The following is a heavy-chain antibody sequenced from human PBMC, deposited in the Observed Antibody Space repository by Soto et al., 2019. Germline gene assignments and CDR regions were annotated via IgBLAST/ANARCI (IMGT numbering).Heavy chain of an antibody. V-gene: IGHV3-23*01. D-gene: IGHD6-25*01. CDR1: GFTFSSHA. Sequence: GGSLRLSCAASGFTFSSHAMSWVRQAPGKGLEWVSAISGSGGSTYYADSVKGRFTISRDNSKNTLYLQMNSLRAEDTAVYFCARDRSDSSRADSFDIWGQGTMVTVSS. CDR2: ISGSGGST. J-gene: IGHJ3*02. CDR3: ARDRSDSSRADSFDI.